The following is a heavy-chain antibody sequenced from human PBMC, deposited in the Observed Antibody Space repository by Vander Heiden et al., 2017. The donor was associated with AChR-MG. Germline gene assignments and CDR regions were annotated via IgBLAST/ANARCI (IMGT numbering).Heavy chain of an antibody. V-gene: IGHV4-59*01. CDR2: IYYSGST. D-gene: IGHD3-10*01. Sequence: QVQLQESGPGLVKPSETLSLTCTVSGGSISSYYWSWIRQPPGKGLEWIGYIYYSGSTNYNPSLKSRVTISVDTSKNQFSLQLSSVTAADTAVYYCARSDRVGEGFDYWGQGTLVTVSS. J-gene: IGHJ4*02. CDR3: ARSDRVGEGFDY. CDR1: GGSISSYY.